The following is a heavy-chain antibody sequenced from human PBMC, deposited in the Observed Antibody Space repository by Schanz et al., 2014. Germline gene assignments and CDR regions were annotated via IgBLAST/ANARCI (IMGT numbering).Heavy chain of an antibody. Sequence: QAQLMQSGPELKRPGASVKVSCTASGYTLKNYGISWVRQAPGLGLEWMGWISDYNGKANYAQKLQGRVTMTTDTSASTAYMELRSLRPDDTAVYYCARGGVDAAAGGNYWGQGTLVTVSS. CDR3: ARGGVDAAAGGNY. CDR1: GYTLKNYG. J-gene: IGHJ4*02. D-gene: IGHD6-13*01. V-gene: IGHV1-18*01. CDR2: ISDYNGKA.